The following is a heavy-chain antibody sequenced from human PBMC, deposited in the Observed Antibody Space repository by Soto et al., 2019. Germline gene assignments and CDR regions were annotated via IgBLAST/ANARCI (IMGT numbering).Heavy chain of an antibody. CDR3: ARDSPAVPFDY. CDR2: IYSGGST. V-gene: IGHV3-66*01. J-gene: IGHJ4*02. D-gene: IGHD6-19*01. CDR1: GFTVSSNY. Sequence: GSLILYCAASGFTVSSNYISWVRQAPGKGLEWVSVIYSGGSTYYADSVKGRFTISRDNSKNTLYLQMNSLRAEDTAVYYCARDSPAVPFDYWGQGTLVTVSS.